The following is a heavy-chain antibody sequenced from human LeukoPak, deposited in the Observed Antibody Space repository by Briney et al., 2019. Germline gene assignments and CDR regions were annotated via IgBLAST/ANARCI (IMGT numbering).Heavy chain of an antibody. CDR1: GFTISSYW. CDR3: ARAIRTRSDYFDY. D-gene: IGHD6-25*01. V-gene: IGHV3-7*01. Sequence: GGSLRLSCTGSGFTISSYWMSWVRQAPGKGLEWVANIKEDGSEKYCVDSVKGRFTVSRDNAKNSLYLQMNSLRAEDTAVYYCARAIRTRSDYFDYWGQGTLVTVSS. J-gene: IGHJ4*02. CDR2: IKEDGSEK.